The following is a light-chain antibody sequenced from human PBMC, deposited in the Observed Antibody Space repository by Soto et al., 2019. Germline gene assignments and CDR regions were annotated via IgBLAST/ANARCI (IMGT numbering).Light chain of an antibody. CDR2: DVN. Sequence: QSALTQPRSVSGSPGQSVTISCTGTTSDVGGYNYVSWYQHHPGKAPKLMIYDVNKRPSGVPDRFSGSKSGNTASLTISGLQAEDESDYYCCSYVGATTYVFGTGTKLTVL. CDR3: CSYVGATTYV. V-gene: IGLV2-11*01. J-gene: IGLJ1*01. CDR1: TSDVGGYNY.